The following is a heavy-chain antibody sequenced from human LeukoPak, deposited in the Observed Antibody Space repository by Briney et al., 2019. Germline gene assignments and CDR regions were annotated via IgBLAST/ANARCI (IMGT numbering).Heavy chain of an antibody. V-gene: IGHV4-34*01. CDR3: ARDFHSHHDGSGSYYAFDI. CDR2: INHSGST. CDR1: GGSFSGYY. D-gene: IGHD3-10*01. J-gene: IGHJ3*02. Sequence: SETLSLTCAVYGGSFSGYYWSWIRQPPGKGLEWIGEINHSGSTNYNPSLKSRVTISVDTSKNQFSLKLSSVTAADTAVYYCARDFHSHHDGSGSYYAFDIWGQGTMVTVSS.